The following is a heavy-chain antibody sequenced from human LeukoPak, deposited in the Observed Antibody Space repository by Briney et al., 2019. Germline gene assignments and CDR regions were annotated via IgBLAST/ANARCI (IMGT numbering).Heavy chain of an antibody. D-gene: IGHD3-3*01. CDR3: ARPSGYYDYWNGYYI. CDR2: INPSGGST. CDR1: GYTFTSYY. V-gene: IGHV1-46*01. Sequence: VASVKVSCKASGYTFTSYYMHWVRQAPGQGLEWMGIINPSGGSTSYARKFQGRVTMTRDTSTSTVYMELSSLRSEDTAVYYCARPSGYYDYWNGYYIWGQGTLVTVSS. J-gene: IGHJ4*02.